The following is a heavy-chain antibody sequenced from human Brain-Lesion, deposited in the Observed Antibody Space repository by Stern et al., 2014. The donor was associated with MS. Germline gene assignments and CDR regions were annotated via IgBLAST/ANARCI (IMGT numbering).Heavy chain of an antibody. D-gene: IGHD3-3*01. Sequence: VQLVESGGGVVQPGRSRRLSCAASGFTFSSDDLHWVRQGPGKGLEWVASISYDGSNKYYADSVKGRFTISRDNSKNTLFLQMNSLRTEDTAVYYCAKNPGGFTIDWGQGTLVTVSS. CDR3: AKNPGGFTID. J-gene: IGHJ4*02. CDR2: ISYDGSNK. CDR1: GFTFSSDD. V-gene: IGHV3-30*18.